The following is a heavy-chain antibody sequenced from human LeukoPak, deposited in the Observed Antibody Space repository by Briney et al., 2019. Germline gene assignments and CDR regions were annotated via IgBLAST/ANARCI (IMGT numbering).Heavy chain of an antibody. V-gene: IGHV3-53*05. D-gene: IGHD3-22*01. CDR2: IYMADVTCCAAGTT. J-gene: IGHJ4*02. Sequence: LPGGSLRLSCSASGFTVSSNYMSWVRQAPGKGLEWVSVIYMADVTCCAAGTTFYAGDVKGRFTISRDISKNTIYLQMNSLRGDDTAVYFCASSFDRDSSGYDRPPGYWGQGTLVTVSS. CDR3: ASSFDRDSSGYDRPPGY. CDR1: GFTVSSNY.